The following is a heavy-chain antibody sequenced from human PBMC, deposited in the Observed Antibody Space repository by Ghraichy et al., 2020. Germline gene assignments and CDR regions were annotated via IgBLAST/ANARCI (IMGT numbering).Heavy chain of an antibody. Sequence: GGSRRLSCATSGFNLGVFTMNWLRWAPNKGLQWVASISSDASRIYYAGSLRGRFTISRDNAMYSVYLQMNSLTVEDTATYYCVRADGSGSFYYWGQGTQVTVSS. CDR2: ISSDASRI. D-gene: IGHD3-10*01. V-gene: IGHV3-21*01. CDR3: VRADGSGSFYY. CDR1: GFNLGVFT. J-gene: IGHJ4*02.